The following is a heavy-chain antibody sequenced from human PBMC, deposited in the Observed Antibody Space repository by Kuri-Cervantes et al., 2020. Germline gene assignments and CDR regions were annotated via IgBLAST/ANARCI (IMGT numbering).Heavy chain of an antibody. D-gene: IGHD3-10*01. CDR3: ARDHMVRDNWFDP. J-gene: IGHJ5*02. Sequence: GGSLRLSCAASGFTFSSYAMSWVRQTPGKGLEWVSAISDNGGSTYWADSLKGRFTISKDNSKNTLYLQMNSLRAEDTAVYYCARDHMVRDNWFDPWGQGTLVTVSS. CDR2: ISDNGGST. CDR1: GFTFSSYA. V-gene: IGHV3-23*01.